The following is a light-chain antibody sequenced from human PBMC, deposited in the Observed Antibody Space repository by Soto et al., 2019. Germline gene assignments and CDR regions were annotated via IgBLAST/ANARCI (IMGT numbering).Light chain of an antibody. V-gene: IGKV1-5*01. J-gene: IGKJ1*01. CDR1: QSISRY. CDR2: DAS. Sequence: DIQMTPSPSTLPASVGDRVTLTCRASQSISRYLNWYQQKPGKAPKLLIYDASSLESGVPSRFSGSGSGTEFTLTISSLQPDDFATYYCQQYNSYRTFGQGTKVDIK. CDR3: QQYNSYRT.